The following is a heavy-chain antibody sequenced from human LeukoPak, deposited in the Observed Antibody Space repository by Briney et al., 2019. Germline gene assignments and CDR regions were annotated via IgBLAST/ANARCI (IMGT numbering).Heavy chain of an antibody. V-gene: IGHV4-39*01. CDR1: GGSISSSSYY. J-gene: IGHJ4*02. CDR3: ARNDETEYYYFDY. CDR2: IYYSGST. D-gene: IGHD1-14*01. Sequence: SETLSLTCTVSGGSISSSSYYWGWIRQPPGKGLEWIGSIYYSGSTYYNPSLKSRVTISVDTSKNQFSLKLSSVTAADTAVYYCARNDETEYYYFDYWGQGTLVTVSS.